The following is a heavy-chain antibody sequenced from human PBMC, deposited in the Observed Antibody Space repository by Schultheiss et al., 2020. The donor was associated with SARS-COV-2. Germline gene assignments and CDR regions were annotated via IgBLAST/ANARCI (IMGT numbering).Heavy chain of an antibody. J-gene: IGHJ2*01. D-gene: IGHD3-3*01. CDR3: ANNKPIFGVVIGWYFDL. CDR1: GFTFSNAW. V-gene: IGHV3-23*01. CDR2: ISGSGGST. Sequence: GGSLRLSCAASGFTFSNAWMSWVRQAPGKGLEWVSAISGSGGSTYYADSVKGRFTISRDNSKNTLYLQMNSLRAEDTAVYYCANNKPIFGVVIGWYFDLWGRGTLVTVSS.